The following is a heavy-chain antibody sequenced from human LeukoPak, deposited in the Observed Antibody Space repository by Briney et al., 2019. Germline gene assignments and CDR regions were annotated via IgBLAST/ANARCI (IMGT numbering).Heavy chain of an antibody. D-gene: IGHD6-19*01. J-gene: IGHJ4*02. CDR1: GFTLSTNA. Sequence: GGSLRLSCLTSGFTLSTNAMSWVRQAPGKGLEWISGMSGSGASTYYADSVKGRFTISRDDSRNTLYLQMNSLRAEDTAVYYCAKAYSSPPHYFDYWGQGTLVTVSS. CDR2: MSGSGAST. CDR3: AKAYSSPPHYFDY. V-gene: IGHV3-23*01.